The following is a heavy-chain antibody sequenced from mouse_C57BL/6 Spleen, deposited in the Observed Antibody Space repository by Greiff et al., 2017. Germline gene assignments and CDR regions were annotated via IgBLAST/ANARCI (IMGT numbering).Heavy chain of an antibody. J-gene: IGHJ3*01. CDR1: GFTFSDFY. V-gene: IGHV7-1*01. CDR2: SRNKANDYTT. CDR3: ARDGIYYGCDGAWLAY. Sequence: EVKLVESGGGLVQPGRSLRLSCATSGFTFSDFYMEWVRQAPGKGLEWIAASRNKANDYTTEYSASVKGRFIVSRDTSQSILYLQMKALRAEDAAIYYCARDGIYYGCDGAWLAYWGQGTLVTVSA. D-gene: IGHD2-2*01.